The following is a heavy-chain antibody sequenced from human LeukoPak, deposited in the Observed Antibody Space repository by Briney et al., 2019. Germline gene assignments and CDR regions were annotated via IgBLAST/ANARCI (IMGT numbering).Heavy chain of an antibody. CDR1: GYTLTGYY. J-gene: IGHJ4*02. D-gene: IGHD5-12*01. Sequence: GASVKVSCKASGYTLTGYYMHWVRQAPGQGLEWMGWINPNSGGTNYAQKFQGRVTMTRDTSISTAYMELRSLRSDDTAVYYCARDTEYSGYEHFDYWGQGTLVTVSS. CDR2: INPNSGGT. CDR3: ARDTEYSGYEHFDY. V-gene: IGHV1-2*02.